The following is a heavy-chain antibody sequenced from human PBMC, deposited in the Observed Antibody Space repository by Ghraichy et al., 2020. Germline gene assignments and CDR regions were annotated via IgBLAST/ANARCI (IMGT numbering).Heavy chain of an antibody. D-gene: IGHD2-15*01. CDR2: IYYSGST. Sequence: SETLSLTCTVSGGSVSSGSYYWSWIRQPPGKGLEWIGYIYYSGSTNYNPSLKSRVTISVDTSKNQFSLKLSSVTAADTAVYYCARVPVPDVCSGGSCYSLGYYYGMDVWGQGTTVTVSS. V-gene: IGHV4-61*01. J-gene: IGHJ6*02. CDR1: GGSVSSGSYY. CDR3: ARVPVPDVCSGGSCYSLGYYYGMDV.